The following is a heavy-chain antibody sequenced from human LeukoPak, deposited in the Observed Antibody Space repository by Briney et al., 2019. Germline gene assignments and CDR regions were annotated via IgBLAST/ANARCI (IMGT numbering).Heavy chain of an antibody. D-gene: IGHD5-24*01. J-gene: IGHJ4*02. CDR2: IYYSGST. Sequence: SETLSLTCTVPGGSISSYYWGWIRQPPGKGLEWIGSIYYSGSTYYNPSLKSRVTISVDTSKNQFSLKLSSVTAADTAVYYCARDLEMATAHFDYWGQGTLVTVSS. V-gene: IGHV4-39*07. CDR3: ARDLEMATAHFDY. CDR1: GGSISSYY.